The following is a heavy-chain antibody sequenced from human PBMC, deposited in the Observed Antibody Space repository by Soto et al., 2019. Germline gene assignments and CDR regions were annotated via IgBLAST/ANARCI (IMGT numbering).Heavy chain of an antibody. CDR2: INDDGSTT. CDR3: ARDKSGPADY. J-gene: IGHJ4*02. CDR1: GSTFSNYF. Sequence: PGGSLRLSCAASGSTFSNYFMHWVRQAPGKGLVWVSRINDDGSTTHYADSVKGRFTVSRDNAKNTVYLLMNNLRSEDTAVYYCARDKSGPADYWGQGTLVTVSS. V-gene: IGHV3-74*01. D-gene: IGHD5-12*01.